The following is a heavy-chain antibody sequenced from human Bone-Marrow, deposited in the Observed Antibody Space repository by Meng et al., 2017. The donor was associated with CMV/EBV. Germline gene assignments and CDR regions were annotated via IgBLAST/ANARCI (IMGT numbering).Heavy chain of an antibody. V-gene: IGHV3-NL1*01. CDR2: IYSGGST. Sequence: GESLKISCAASGFTFSSYGMHWVRQAPGKGLEWVSVIYSGGSTYYADSVKGRFTISRDNSKNTLYLQMNSLRAEDTAVYYCARDGAATYGMDVWGQGTTVTAP. CDR1: GFTFSSYG. J-gene: IGHJ6*02. CDR3: ARDGAATYGMDV. D-gene: IGHD6-13*01.